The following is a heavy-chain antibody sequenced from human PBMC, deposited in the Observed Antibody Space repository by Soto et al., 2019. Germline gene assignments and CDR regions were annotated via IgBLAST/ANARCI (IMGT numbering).Heavy chain of an antibody. J-gene: IGHJ3*02. Sequence: GGSLRLSCAASGFTFSSYSMNWVRQAPGKGLEWVSSISSSSSYIYYADSVKGRFTISRDNAKNSLYLQMNSLRAEDTAVYYCAREGGSYYDFWSGYYQNSDAFDIWGQGTMVTVSS. CDR3: AREGGSYYDFWSGYYQNSDAFDI. D-gene: IGHD3-3*01. CDR1: GFTFSSYS. CDR2: ISSSSSYI. V-gene: IGHV3-21*01.